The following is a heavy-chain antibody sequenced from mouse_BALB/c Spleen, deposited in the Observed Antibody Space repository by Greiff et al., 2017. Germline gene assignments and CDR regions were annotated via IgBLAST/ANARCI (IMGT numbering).Heavy chain of an antibody. D-gene: IGHD2-3*01. CDR3: ARGGDGYWFAY. CDR1: GYSITSGYY. J-gene: IGHJ3*01. CDR2: ISYDGSN. V-gene: IGHV3-6*02. Sequence: EVKLQESGPGLVKPSQSLSLTCSVTGYSITSGYYWNWIRQFPGNKLEWMGYISYDGSNNYNPSLKNRISITRDTSKNQFFLKLNSVTTEDTATYYCARGGDGYWFAYWGQGTLVTVSA.